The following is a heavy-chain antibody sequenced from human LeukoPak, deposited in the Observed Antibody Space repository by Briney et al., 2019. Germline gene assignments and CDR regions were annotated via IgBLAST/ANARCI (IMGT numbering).Heavy chain of an antibody. CDR1: GFTFSSYG. V-gene: IGHV3-30*18. J-gene: IGHJ4*02. Sequence: GGSLRLSCAASGFTFSSYGMHWVRQAPGKGLEWGAVISYDGSNKYYADSVKGRFTISRDNSRNTLYLQMNSLRAEDTAVYYCAKGGGTYYYDPGPDYWGQGTLVTVSS. D-gene: IGHD3-22*01. CDR3: AKGGGTYYYDPGPDY. CDR2: ISYDGSNK.